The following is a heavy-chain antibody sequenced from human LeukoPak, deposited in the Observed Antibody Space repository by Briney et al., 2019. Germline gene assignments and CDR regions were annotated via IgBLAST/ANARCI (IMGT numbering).Heavy chain of an antibody. Sequence: TSETLSLTCTVSGGSIRSGSHYWAWIRQPPGKGLEWIGSIYYSGSTYCNPSLENRVNISIDTSKNHFSLKLSSLSAADTSVYYCAKRDDSGGNLVDLWGQGTLVTVS. CDR1: GGSIRSGSHY. V-gene: IGHV4-39*02. CDR3: AKRDDSGGNLVDL. J-gene: IGHJ4*02. D-gene: IGHD3-22*01. CDR2: IYYSGST.